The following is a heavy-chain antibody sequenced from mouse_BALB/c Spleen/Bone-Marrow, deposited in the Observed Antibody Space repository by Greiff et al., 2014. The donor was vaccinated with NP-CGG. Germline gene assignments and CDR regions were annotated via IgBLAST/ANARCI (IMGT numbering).Heavy chain of an antibody. V-gene: IGHV1-54*01. Sequence: VKLMESGAEVVRPGTSVKVSCKASGYAFTNYLIEWIKQRPGQGLEWIGLINPGSGGTNYNEKFKGKATLTADKSSSTAYMQLSSLTSDDSAVYFCARVLGRPFWGQGILVTVSA. CDR1: GYAFTNYL. D-gene: IGHD4-1*01. CDR3: ARVLGRPF. CDR2: INPGSGGT. J-gene: IGHJ3*01.